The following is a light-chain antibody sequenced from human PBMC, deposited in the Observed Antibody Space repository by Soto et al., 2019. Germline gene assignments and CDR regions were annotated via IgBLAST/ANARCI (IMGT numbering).Light chain of an antibody. Sequence: IRMTHSPSSFSASRGDRVAITFRASQGISSYLAWYQQKPGKAPKLLIYDASSLESGVPSRFSGSGSGTEFTLTISSLQPDDFATYYCQQYNSYRWTFGQGTKV. CDR3: QQYNSYRWT. CDR1: QGISSY. CDR2: DAS. V-gene: IGKV1-8*01. J-gene: IGKJ1*01.